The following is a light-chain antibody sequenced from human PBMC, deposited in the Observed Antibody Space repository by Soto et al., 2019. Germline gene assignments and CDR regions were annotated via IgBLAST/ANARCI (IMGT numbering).Light chain of an antibody. Sequence: EIVLTQSPGTLSLSPGERVTLYCRASQSLSSSSLAWYQQKPGQAPRLLISGASSRAADIPARFSGSGSGTEFTLTISSLQSEDFAVYYCQQYNNWPLTFGGGTKVDI. V-gene: IGKV3D-15*01. J-gene: IGKJ4*01. CDR1: QSLSSS. CDR3: QQYNNWPLT. CDR2: GAS.